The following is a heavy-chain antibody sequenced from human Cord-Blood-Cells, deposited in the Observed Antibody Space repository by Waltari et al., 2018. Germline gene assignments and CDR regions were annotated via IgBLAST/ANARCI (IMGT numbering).Heavy chain of an antibody. CDR3: ARSPIGIAARPFDY. D-gene: IGHD6-6*01. CDR2: SYSGGST. J-gene: IGHJ4*02. CDR1: GFTVSSNY. V-gene: IGHV3-53*01. Sequence: EVQLVESGGGLIQPGGSLRLSCAASGFTVSSNYMSWVRQAPGKGLEWVSVSYSGGSTYYSDSVKGRFTISRDNSKNTLYLQMNSLRAEDTAVYYCARSPIGIAARPFDYWGQGTLVTVSS.